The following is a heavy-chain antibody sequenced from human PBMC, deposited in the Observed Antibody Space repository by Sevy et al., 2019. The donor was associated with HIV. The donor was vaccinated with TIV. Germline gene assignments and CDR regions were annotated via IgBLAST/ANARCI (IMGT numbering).Heavy chain of an antibody. CDR2: IYYTGGT. CDR3: ARAPPVRSGDDSLNWFAP. CDR1: GGSISSYY. J-gene: IGHJ5*02. V-gene: IGHV4-59*01. D-gene: IGHD5-12*01. Sequence: SETLSLTCTVSGGSISSYYWSWIRQPPGRGLEYIGYIYYTGGTNYNPSIKSRVTISVDTSKNQFSLNRKSVTAADTALYYCARAPPVRSGDDSLNWFAPWGQGTLVTVSS.